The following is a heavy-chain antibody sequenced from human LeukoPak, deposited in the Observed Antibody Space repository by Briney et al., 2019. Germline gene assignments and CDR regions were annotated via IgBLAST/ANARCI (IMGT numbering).Heavy chain of an antibody. CDR2: ISSSSSYI. D-gene: IGHD5-24*01. J-gene: IGHJ1*01. CDR3: AREMATITGYFQH. V-gene: IGHV3-21*01. CDR1: GFTFSSYS. Sequence: GGSLRLSCAASGFTFSSYSMNWVRQAPGKGLEWVSSISSSSSYIYYADSVKGRFTISRDNAKNSLYLQMNSLRAEDTAVYYCAREMATITGYFQHWGQGTLVTASS.